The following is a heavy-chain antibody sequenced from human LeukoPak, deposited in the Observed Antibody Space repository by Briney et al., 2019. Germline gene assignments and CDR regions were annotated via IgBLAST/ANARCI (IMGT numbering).Heavy chain of an antibody. J-gene: IGHJ4*02. D-gene: IGHD2-15*01. V-gene: IGHV3-23*01. Sequence: GGSLRLSCAASGFTFSSYAMSWVGKAPGKGLEWVSVFGGSDGSTYYADSVKGRFTVSRDISKNTLYLQMNSLRAEDTAVYYCAKHCIGGTCFDYWGQGTLVTVSS. CDR2: FGGSDGST. CDR1: GFTFSSYA. CDR3: AKHCIGGTCFDY.